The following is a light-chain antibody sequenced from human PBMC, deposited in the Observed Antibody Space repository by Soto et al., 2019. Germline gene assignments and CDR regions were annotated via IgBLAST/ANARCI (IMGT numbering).Light chain of an antibody. CDR2: GTS. Sequence: EIVLTQSPGTLSLSPGERATLSCRASQGVSSNYLAWYQQKSGQAPRLLLYGTSSRATGIPERFSGSGSGTDFTLTISRLETEDFAVYYCQQYGSSGTFGQGTKVDIX. CDR3: QQYGSSGT. V-gene: IGKV3-20*01. CDR1: QGVSSNY. J-gene: IGKJ1*01.